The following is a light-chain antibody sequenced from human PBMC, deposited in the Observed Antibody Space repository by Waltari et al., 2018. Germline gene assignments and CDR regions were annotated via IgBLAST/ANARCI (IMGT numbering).Light chain of an antibody. V-gene: IGLV2-8*01. CDR1: SMDVGGLKY. CDR3: SSYAVSNNLL. Sequence: QSALTQPPSASGSPGQSVTLSCTATSMDVGGLKYVTWYHQHPGKAPRLIIYEVNRRPSGVPDRFSGSKSGNTASLTVAGLQAEDEADYYCSSYAVSNNLLFGGGTKLTVL. CDR2: EVN. J-gene: IGLJ2*01.